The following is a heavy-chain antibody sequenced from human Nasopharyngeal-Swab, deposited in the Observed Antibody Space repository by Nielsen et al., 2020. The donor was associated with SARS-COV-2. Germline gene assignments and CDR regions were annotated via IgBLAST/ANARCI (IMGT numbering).Heavy chain of an antibody. CDR3: ARVGAADCSSTSCYAGVSWDYGMDV. CDR1: GYTFTSYD. D-gene: IGHD2-2*01. CDR2: MNPNSGNT. J-gene: IGHJ6*02. Sequence: ASVKVSCKASGYTFTSYDINWVRQATGQGLEWMGWMNPNSGNTGYAQKFQGGVTMTRNTSISTAYMELSSLRSEDTAVYYCARVGAADCSSTSCYAGVSWDYGMDVWGQGTTVTVSS. V-gene: IGHV1-8*01.